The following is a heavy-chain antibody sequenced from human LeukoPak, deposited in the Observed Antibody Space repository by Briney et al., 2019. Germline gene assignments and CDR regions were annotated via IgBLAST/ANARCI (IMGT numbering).Heavy chain of an antibody. CDR3: ARGQIMITFEGFDP. CDR2: IYYSGST. J-gene: IGHJ5*02. CDR1: GGSSSSYY. V-gene: IGHV4-59*01. D-gene: IGHD3-16*01. Sequence: SETLSLTCTVSGGSSSSYYWSWIRQPPGKGLEWIGYIYYSGSTNYNPSLKSRVTISVDTSKNQFSLKLSPVTAADTAVYYCARGQIMITFEGFDPWGQGTLVTVSS.